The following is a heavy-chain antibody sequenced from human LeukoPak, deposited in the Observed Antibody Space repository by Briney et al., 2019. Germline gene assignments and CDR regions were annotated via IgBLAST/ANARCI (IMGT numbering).Heavy chain of an antibody. D-gene: IGHD3-3*02. V-gene: IGHV1-18*01. CDR3: ARDYILPLETDNGDGFAI. CDR2: VTPSHTTR. Sequence: SVKVSCKASGYTFGQYSISWVRQAPGKGFEWMGWVTPSHTTRVYAQEFQGRATMTADTNTNTVSMELRSLRFDDTAVYFCARDYILPLETDNGDGFAIWGQGTVVTVSS. CDR1: GYTFGQYS. J-gene: IGHJ3*02.